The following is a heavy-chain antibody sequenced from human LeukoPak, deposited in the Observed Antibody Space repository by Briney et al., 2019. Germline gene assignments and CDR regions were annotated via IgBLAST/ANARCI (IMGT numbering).Heavy chain of an antibody. Sequence: GGSLRLSCAASGFTFDDYGMSWVRQAPGKGLEWVSGINWNGGSTGYADSVKGRFTISRDNAKNSLYLQMNSLRAEDTALYHCARSGDYDYYYYMDVWGKGTTVTVSS. CDR2: INWNGGST. D-gene: IGHD2-21*02. CDR1: GFTFDDYG. CDR3: ARSGDYDYYYYMDV. J-gene: IGHJ6*03. V-gene: IGHV3-20*01.